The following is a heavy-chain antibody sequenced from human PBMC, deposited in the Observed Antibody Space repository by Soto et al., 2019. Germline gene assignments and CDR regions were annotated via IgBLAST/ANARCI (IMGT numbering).Heavy chain of an antibody. V-gene: IGHV3-74*01. CDR1: GFTFSSYW. Sequence: EVQLVESGGGLVQPGESLRLSCAASGFTFSSYWMHWVRQAPGKGLVWVAHIDTDGSSTSYADSVKGRFTISRDNAKNTLYLQMNSVRAEDMAVYYCVSDYFGVGMDYWGRGTLVTVSS. CDR2: IDTDGSST. D-gene: IGHD3-3*01. J-gene: IGHJ4*02. CDR3: VSDYFGVGMDY.